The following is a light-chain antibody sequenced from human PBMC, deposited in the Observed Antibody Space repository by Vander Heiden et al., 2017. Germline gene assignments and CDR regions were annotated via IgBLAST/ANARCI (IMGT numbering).Light chain of an antibody. CDR2: TNN. Sequence: QCVLTQPPSASGTPGQRVTISCSGSTSNIGTNPVNCYQQPPGTAPKLLIYTNNQRPSGVPDRISGSKSGTSDSLAISGLQSEDEADYYCAAWDGSLNGVVFGGGTKRTVL. CDR3: AAWDGSLNGVV. CDR1: TSNIGTNP. J-gene: IGLJ2*01. V-gene: IGLV1-44*01.